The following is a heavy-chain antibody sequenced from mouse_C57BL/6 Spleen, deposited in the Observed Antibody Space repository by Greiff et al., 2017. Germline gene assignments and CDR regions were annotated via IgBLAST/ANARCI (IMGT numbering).Heavy chain of an antibody. CDR2: IWTGGGT. D-gene: IGHD2-4*01. V-gene: IGHV2-9-1*01. CDR1: GFSLTSYA. CDR3: ARDYDYDALYYYAMDD. Sequence: VKVVESGPGLVAPSQSLSITCTVSGFSLTSYAISWVRQPPGKGLEWLGVIWTGGGTNYNSALKSRLSISKDNSKSQVFLKMNSLQTDDTARYYCARDYDYDALYYYAMDDWGQGTSVTVSS. J-gene: IGHJ4*01.